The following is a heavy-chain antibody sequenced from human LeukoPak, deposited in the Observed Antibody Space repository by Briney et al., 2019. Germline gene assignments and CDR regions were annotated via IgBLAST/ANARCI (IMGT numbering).Heavy chain of an antibody. CDR1: GFPFSIYE. CDR3: ALLAVASDFDY. D-gene: IGHD6-19*01. CDR2: IGSSGTTI. Sequence: GGSLRLSCAVSGFPFSIYEMHWVRQAPGKGLEWVSNIGSSGTTIYYADSVKGRFSISRDNAKNSLYLQMNSLRVEDTAVYYCALLAVASDFDYWGQGALVTVSS. V-gene: IGHV3-48*03. J-gene: IGHJ4*02.